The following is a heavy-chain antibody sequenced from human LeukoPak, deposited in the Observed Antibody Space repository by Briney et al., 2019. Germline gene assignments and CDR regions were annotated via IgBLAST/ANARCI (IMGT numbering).Heavy chain of an antibody. J-gene: IGHJ5*02. CDR2: ISSSSSYI. Sequence: GGSLRLSCAASGFTFSSYSMNWVRQAPGKGLEWVSSISSSSSYIYYADSVKGRFTISRDNAKNSLYLQMNSLRVEDTAVYYCAREHDSDWFDPWGQGTLVTVSS. CDR1: GFTFSSYS. D-gene: IGHD3-3*01. V-gene: IGHV3-21*01. CDR3: AREHDSDWFDP.